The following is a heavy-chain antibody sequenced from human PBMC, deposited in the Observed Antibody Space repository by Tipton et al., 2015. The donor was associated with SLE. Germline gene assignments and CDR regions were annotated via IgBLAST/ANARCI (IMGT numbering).Heavy chain of an antibody. CDR2: IYTGGTT. Sequence: SLRLSCVASGFTINNYAMNWVRQAPGKGLEWVSVIYTGGTTYYADSVKGRFTISRDNAKNSLYLQMNSLRAEDTAVYYCARNFIFRELSFDYWGQGTLVTVSS. CDR1: GFTINNYA. CDR3: ARNFIFRELSFDY. D-gene: IGHD3-10*02. V-gene: IGHV3-69-1*02. J-gene: IGHJ4*02.